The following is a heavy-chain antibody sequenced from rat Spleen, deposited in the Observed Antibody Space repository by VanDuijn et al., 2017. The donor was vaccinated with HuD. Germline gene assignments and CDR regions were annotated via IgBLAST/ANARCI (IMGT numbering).Heavy chain of an antibody. D-gene: IGHD1-11*01. J-gene: IGHJ2*01. V-gene: IGHV5-22*01. Sequence: EVQLVESGGGLVQPGRSMKLSCVASGFTFSNCDMAWVRQAPEKGLEWVTSISYEGSNTYYGDSVKGRFTISRDNAKSTLSLQMDSLRSEDTATYYCARRHYGYTDYFDYWGQGVMVPVSS. CDR1: GFTFSNCD. CDR2: ISYEGSNT. CDR3: ARRHYGYTDYFDY.